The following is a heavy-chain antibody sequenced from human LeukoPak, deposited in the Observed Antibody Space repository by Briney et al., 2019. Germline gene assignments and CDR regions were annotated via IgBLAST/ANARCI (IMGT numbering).Heavy chain of an antibody. CDR1: GFTFSSYG. V-gene: IGHV3-30*18. Sequence: GRSLRLSCAASGFTFSSYGMHWVRQAPGKGLEWVAVISYDGSNKYYADSVKGRFTISRDNSKNTLYLQMNSLRAEDTAVYYCAKASDPEYFGYWGQGTLVTVSS. J-gene: IGHJ4*02. CDR3: AKASDPEYFGY. CDR2: ISYDGSNK.